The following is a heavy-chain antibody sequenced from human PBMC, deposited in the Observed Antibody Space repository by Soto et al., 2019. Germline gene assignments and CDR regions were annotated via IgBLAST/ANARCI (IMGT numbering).Heavy chain of an antibody. J-gene: IGHJ4*02. V-gene: IGHV3-23*01. CDR1: GFTFSSYA. CDR2: ISGSGGST. D-gene: IGHD3-9*01. Sequence: GGSLRLSCAASGFTFSSYAMSWVRQAPGKGLEWVSAISGSGGSTYYADSVKGRFTISRDKSKNTLYLQMNSLRAEDTAVYYCAKDRSYYDILTGYGLFDNWGQGTLVTVSS. CDR3: AKDRSYYDILTGYGLFDN.